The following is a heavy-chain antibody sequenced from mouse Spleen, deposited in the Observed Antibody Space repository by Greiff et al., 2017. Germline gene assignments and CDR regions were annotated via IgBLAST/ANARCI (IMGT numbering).Heavy chain of an antibody. CDR3: ARSAYYGNYPYYFDY. V-gene: IGHV5-17*01. CDR2: ISSGSSTI. CDR1: GFTFSDYG. J-gene: IGHJ2*01. D-gene: IGHD2-10*01. Sequence: VQLKESGGGLVKPGGSLKLSCAASGFTFSDYGMHWVRQAPEKGLEWVAYISSGSSTIYYADTVKGRFTISRDNAKNTLFLQMTSLRSEDTAMYYCARSAYYGNYPYYFDYWGQGTTLTVSS.